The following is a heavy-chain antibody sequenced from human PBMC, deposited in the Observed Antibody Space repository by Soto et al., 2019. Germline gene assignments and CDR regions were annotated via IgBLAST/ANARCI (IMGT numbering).Heavy chain of an antibody. J-gene: IGHJ6*02. CDR1: GYMFTGYD. V-gene: IGHV1-2*02. D-gene: IGHD3-10*01. Sequence: QVQLVQSGAEVKKPGASVKVSCKASGYMFTGYDMHWVRQAPGPGLEWMGWINPNSGVTNYGQKFQGRVTMTRHWTLSTAYMELSGLRSDDTAVYYCAREVTMVRGARVYGMDVWGQGTTVTVSS. CDR2: INPNSGVT. CDR3: AREVTMVRGARVYGMDV.